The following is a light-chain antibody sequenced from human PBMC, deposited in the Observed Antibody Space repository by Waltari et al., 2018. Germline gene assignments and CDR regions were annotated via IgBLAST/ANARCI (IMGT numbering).Light chain of an antibody. CDR2: KAS. V-gene: IGKV1-5*03. CDR1: QSINNW. Sequence: DIQMTQSPSTLSASVGDRVIITCRASQSINNWLAWYQQKPGKAPKLLIYKASSLQSGVPSRFSGSGSGKEFTLTINSLQPDDFGSYYCQQYQSFPLIFGGGTKVETK. J-gene: IGKJ4*01. CDR3: QQYQSFPLI.